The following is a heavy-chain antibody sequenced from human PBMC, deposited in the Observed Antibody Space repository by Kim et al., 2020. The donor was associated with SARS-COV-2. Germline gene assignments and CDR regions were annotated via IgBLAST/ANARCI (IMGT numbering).Heavy chain of an antibody. CDR1: GFTFSSYG. J-gene: IGHJ4*02. CDR3: ARDQAAPGGPRADY. Sequence: GGSLRLSCAASGFTFSSYGMHWVRQAPGKGLEWVAVIWYDGSNKYYADSVKARFTISRDNSKNTLYLQMNSLRAEDTAVYYCARDQAAPGGPRADYWGQGTLVTVSS. CDR2: IWYDGSNK. D-gene: IGHD6-13*01. V-gene: IGHV3-33*01.